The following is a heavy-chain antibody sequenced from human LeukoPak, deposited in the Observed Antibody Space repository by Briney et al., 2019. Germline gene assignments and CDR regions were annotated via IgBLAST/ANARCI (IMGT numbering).Heavy chain of an antibody. J-gene: IGHJ4*02. CDR1: GGSISSYY. CDR3: ARVEVRPMVRGVIDY. V-gene: IGHV4-59*01. CDR2: IYYSGST. D-gene: IGHD3-10*01. Sequence: PSETLSLPCTVSGGSISSYYWSWIRQPPGKGLEWIGYIYYSGSTNYNPSLKSRVTISVDTSKNQFSLKLSSVTAADTAVYYCARVEVRPMVRGVIDYWGQGTLVTVSS.